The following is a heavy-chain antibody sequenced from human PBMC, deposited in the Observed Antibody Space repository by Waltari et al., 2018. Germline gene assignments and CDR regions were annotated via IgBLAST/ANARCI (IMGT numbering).Heavy chain of an antibody. CDR3: ARITGSSWYSGSFDI. CDR2: IYYSGST. V-gene: IGHV4-39*01. D-gene: IGHD6-13*01. J-gene: IGHJ3*02. CDR1: GGSISSSSYY. Sequence: QLQLQESGPGLVKPSETLSLTCTVSGGSISSSSYYWGWIRQPPGKGLEWIGSIYYSGSTYYNPSRKMRVTISVDTSKNQFSRKLSSVTAADTAVYYCARITGSSWYSGSFDIWGQGTMVTVSS.